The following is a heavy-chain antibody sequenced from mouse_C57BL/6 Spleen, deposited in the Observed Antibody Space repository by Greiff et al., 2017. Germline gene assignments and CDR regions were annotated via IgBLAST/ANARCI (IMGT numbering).Heavy chain of an antibody. V-gene: IGHV1-39*01. D-gene: IGHD1-1*01. CDR2: INPNYGTT. Sequence: VQLKQSGPELVKPGASVKISCKASGYSFTDYNMNWVKQSNGKSLEWIGVINPNYGTTSYNQKFKGKATLTVDQSSSTAYMQLNSLTSEDSAVYYCASSGNYGSSYALYWYFDVWGTGTTVTVSS. CDR3: ASSGNYGSSYALYWYFDV. CDR1: GYSFTDYN. J-gene: IGHJ1*03.